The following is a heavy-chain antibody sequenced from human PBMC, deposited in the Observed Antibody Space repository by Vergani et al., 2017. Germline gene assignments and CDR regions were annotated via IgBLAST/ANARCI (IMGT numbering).Heavy chain of an antibody. CDR3: SGLYERDSSGRKYFDY. J-gene: IGHJ4*02. CDR2: IHPADSDT. V-gene: IGHV5-51*01. D-gene: IGHD3-22*01. CDR1: GYIFTNYW. Sequence: EVQLVQSGAVVKKPGEPLKISCQISGYIFTNYWIGWVRQMPGKGLEWMGIIHPADSDTRYSPSFQGQVTISVDKSISTAYLQRSSLRAADSAVYYWSGLYERDSSGRKYFDYWGQGALVTV.